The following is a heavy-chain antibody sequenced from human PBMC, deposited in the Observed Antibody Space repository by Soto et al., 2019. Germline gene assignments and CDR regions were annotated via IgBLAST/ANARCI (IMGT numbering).Heavy chain of an antibody. V-gene: IGHV4-34*01. Sequence: SETLSLTCAVYGGSFSGYYWSWIRQPPGKGLEWIGEINHSGSINYNPSFKSRVTFSVDTSREQFSLRLSSVTAADTAVYYCARPVVTTVNYYYYGMDVWGQGTTVTVSS. D-gene: IGHD2-15*01. CDR2: INHSGSI. J-gene: IGHJ6*02. CDR1: GGSFSGYY. CDR3: ARPVVTTVNYYYYGMDV.